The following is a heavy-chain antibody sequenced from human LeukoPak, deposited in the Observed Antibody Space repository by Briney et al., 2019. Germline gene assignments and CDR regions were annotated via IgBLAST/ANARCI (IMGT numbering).Heavy chain of an antibody. V-gene: IGHV3-21*01. J-gene: IGHJ5*02. D-gene: IGHD3-10*01. CDR2: ISSSSSYI. CDR3: AREADYYGSRIENWFDP. Sequence: GGSLRLSCAASGFNFSSYSMNWVRQAPGKGLEWVSSISSSSSYIYYADSVKGRCTISRDNAKNSLYLQMNSLRAEDTAVYYCAREADYYGSRIENWFDPWGQGTLVTVSS. CDR1: GFNFSSYS.